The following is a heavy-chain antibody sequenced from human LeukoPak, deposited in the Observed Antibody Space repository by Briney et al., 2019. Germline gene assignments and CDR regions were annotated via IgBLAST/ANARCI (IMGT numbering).Heavy chain of an antibody. J-gene: IGHJ4*02. D-gene: IGHD6-13*01. CDR3: ARDILATSIAAPYY. CDR1: GFIFSDYE. Sequence: GSLRLSCAASGFIFSDYEMNWVRQAPGKGLEWIGSIFYSGRTYYNPSLKSRVTMSVDTSKNQFSLRLSSVNAADTAVYYCARDILATSIAAPYYWGQGTLVTVSS. CDR2: IFYSGRT. V-gene: IGHV4-38-2*02.